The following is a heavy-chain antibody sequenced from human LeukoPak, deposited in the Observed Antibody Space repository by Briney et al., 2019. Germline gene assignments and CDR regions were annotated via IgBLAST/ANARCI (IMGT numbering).Heavy chain of an antibody. J-gene: IGHJ4*02. Sequence: SQTLSLTFAISGDSVSSNSAAWNWIRQSPSRGLEWLGRTYYRSKWYNDYAVSVKSRITINPDTSKNQFSLQLNSVTPEDTAVYYCARAPNYGSGSYYPPNFDYWGQGTLVTVSS. CDR1: GDSVSSNSAA. V-gene: IGHV6-1*01. CDR2: TYYRSKWYN. CDR3: ARAPNYGSGSYYPPNFDY. D-gene: IGHD3-10*01.